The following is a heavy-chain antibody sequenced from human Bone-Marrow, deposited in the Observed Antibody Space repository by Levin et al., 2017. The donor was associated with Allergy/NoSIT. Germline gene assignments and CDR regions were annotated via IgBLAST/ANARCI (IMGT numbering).Heavy chain of an antibody. CDR2: IWYDGSNK. CDR1: GFTFSSYG. CDR3: ARDPSITMVRGVIPPFDY. Sequence: GESLKISCAASGFTFSSYGMHWVRQAPGKGLEWVAVIWYDGSNKYYADSVKGRFTISRDNSKNTLYLQMNSLRAEDTAVYYCARDPSITMVRGVIPPFDYWGQGTLVTVSS. J-gene: IGHJ4*02. D-gene: IGHD3-10*01. V-gene: IGHV3-33*01.